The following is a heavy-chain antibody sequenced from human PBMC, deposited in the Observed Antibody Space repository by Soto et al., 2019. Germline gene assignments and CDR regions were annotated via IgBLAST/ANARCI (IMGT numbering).Heavy chain of an antibody. D-gene: IGHD1-26*01. CDR2: INPRGIT. CDR3: ARDELLPGSLGVSGYFQL. V-gene: IGHV4-34*01. J-gene: IGHJ2*01. CDR1: GGSVSGYL. Sequence: QVQLQQWGAGLVKPSETLSLTCGVSGGSVSGYLWSWVRQSPGRGLEWMGEINPRGITNYNPSLTSRVDISIDKSENQISLRLTAVTAADTAVYYCARDELLPGSLGVSGYFQLWGRGTLVTVSS.